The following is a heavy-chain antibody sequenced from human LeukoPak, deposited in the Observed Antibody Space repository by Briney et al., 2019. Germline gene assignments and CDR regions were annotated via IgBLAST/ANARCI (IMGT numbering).Heavy chain of an antibody. V-gene: IGHV3-74*01. CDR3: AKVRSWFGVVDAFDI. D-gene: IGHD3-10*01. CDR1: GFTFSSYW. Sequence: GGSLRLSCAASGFTFSSYWMHWVRQAPGKGLVWVSRINSDGSSTSYADSVKGRFTISRDNAKNTLYLQMNSLRAEDTAVYYCAKVRSWFGVVDAFDIWGQGTMVTVSS. CDR2: INSDGSST. J-gene: IGHJ3*02.